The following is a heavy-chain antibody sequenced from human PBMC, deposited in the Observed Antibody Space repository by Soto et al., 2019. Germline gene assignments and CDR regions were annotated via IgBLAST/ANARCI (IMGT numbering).Heavy chain of an antibody. CDR3: ARDRGAGRENYFGMDV. D-gene: IGHD3-10*01. Sequence: GGSLRLSCVASGFTFDLNGLHWVRQAPGKGLEWVTVISYDGSDKYYADSLKGRVTVSRDNSKNTLYLHMDSLRTEDTAIYYCARDRGAGRENYFGMDVWGQGTTVTVSS. CDR1: GFTFDLNG. V-gene: IGHV3-30-3*01. J-gene: IGHJ6*02. CDR2: ISYDGSDK.